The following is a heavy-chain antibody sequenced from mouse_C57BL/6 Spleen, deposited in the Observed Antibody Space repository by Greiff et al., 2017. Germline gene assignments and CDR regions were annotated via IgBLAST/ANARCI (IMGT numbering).Heavy chain of an antibody. J-gene: IGHJ2*01. CDR3: ARTVVATPFDY. V-gene: IGHV1-26*01. Sequence: EVQLQQSGPELVKPGASVKISCKASGYTFTDYYMNWVKQSHGKSLEWIGDINPNNGGTSYNQKFKGKATLTVDKSSSTAYMELRSLTSEDSAVYYCARTVVATPFDYWGQGTTLTVSS. CDR2: INPNNGGT. CDR1: GYTFTDYY. D-gene: IGHD1-1*01.